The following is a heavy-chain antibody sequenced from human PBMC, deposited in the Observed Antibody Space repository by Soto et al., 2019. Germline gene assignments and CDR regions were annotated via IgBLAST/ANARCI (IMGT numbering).Heavy chain of an antibody. Sequence: ELQVVESGGGFVKPGGSLRLSCAASGFTVSNAWMSWVRQAPGKGLEFVGRIKRKTHGGIIDYAAPVKGRFTIARDDSRNMRLLKMTSLKTDDTAVYFCTTTTPSGHGDFAYWGPGTLVTVAS. V-gene: IGHV3-15*01. CDR3: TTTTPSGHGDFAY. CDR1: GFTVSNAW. D-gene: IGHD6-25*01. J-gene: IGHJ4*02. CDR2: IKRKTHGGII.